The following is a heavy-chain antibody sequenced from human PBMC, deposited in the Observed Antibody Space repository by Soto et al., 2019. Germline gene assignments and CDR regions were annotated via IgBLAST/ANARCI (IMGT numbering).Heavy chain of an antibody. V-gene: IGHV4-59*01. Sequence: SGTLSLACSGRRGYIGGYYWRWICEPPGKGLEWIGYIYYSGSTNYNPSPKSRVTISVDTSKNQFYLKLSSVPDADTAVYYCARSGFYGMDVWGQGTTVT. CDR3: ARSGFYGMDV. D-gene: IGHD3-10*01. CDR2: IYYSGST. J-gene: IGHJ6*02. CDR1: RGYIGGYY.